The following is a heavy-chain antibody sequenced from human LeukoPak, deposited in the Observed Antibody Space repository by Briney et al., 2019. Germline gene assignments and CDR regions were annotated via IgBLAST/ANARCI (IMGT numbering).Heavy chain of an antibody. J-gene: IGHJ3*02. CDR1: GFTFSSYA. Sequence: GGSLRLSCAASGFTFSSYAMHWVRQAPGKGLEYVSAISSNGGSTYYANSVKGRFTISRDNSKNTLYLQMGSLRAEDMAVYYCARVGRMAVGAFDIWGQGTMVTVSS. CDR2: ISSNGGST. CDR3: ARVGRMAVGAFDI. D-gene: IGHD6-19*01. V-gene: IGHV3-64*01.